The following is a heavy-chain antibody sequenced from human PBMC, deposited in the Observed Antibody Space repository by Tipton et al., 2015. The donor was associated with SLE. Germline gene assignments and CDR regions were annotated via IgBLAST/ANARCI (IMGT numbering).Heavy chain of an antibody. Sequence: TLSLTCAVHGGSFSGYYCSWIRQPPGKGLEWIGEINHSGSTNYNPSLKSRVTISVGTSKNQFSLKLSSVTAADTAVYYCARYSLTNWHLDLWGRGTLATVSS. J-gene: IGHJ2*01. CDR1: GGSFSGYY. CDR3: ARYSLTNWHLDL. D-gene: IGHD2-15*01. V-gene: IGHV4-34*01. CDR2: INHSGST.